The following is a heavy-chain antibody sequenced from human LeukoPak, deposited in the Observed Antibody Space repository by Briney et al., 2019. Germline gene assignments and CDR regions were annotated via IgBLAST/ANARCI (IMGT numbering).Heavy chain of an antibody. CDR1: GFTFNDFA. J-gene: IGHJ6*02. D-gene: IGHD3-3*01. V-gene: IGHV3-9*01. CDR2: ISWNSGSI. Sequence: GRSLRLSCAASGFTFNDFAMHCVRQTPGKGLEWVSGISWNSGSIVYADSVKGRFTISRDNCKNALYLEMNSLRAEDTALYYCVKDGAIFGVPITRGGMDVWVQGTKITDCS. CDR3: VKDGAIFGVPITRGGMDV.